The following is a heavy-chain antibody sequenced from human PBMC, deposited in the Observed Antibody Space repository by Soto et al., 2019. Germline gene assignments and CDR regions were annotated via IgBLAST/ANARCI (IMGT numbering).Heavy chain of an antibody. CDR1: GFTFSSYW. CDR3: ARVQFVVVPAAMLNGGYYYYMDV. V-gene: IGHV3-7*01. D-gene: IGHD2-2*01. Sequence: GGSLRLSCAASGFTFSSYWMSWVRQAPGKGLEWVANIKQDGSEKYYVDSVKGRFTISRDNAKNSLYLQMNSLIAEDTAVYYCARVQFVVVPAAMLNGGYYYYMDVWGKGTTVTVSS. CDR2: IKQDGSEK. J-gene: IGHJ6*03.